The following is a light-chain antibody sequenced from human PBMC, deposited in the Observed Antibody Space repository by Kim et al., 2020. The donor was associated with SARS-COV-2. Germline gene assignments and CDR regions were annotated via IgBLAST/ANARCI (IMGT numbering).Light chain of an antibody. Sequence: DIQMTQSPSSLSASVGDRVTITCRASQSISSYLNWYQQKPGKAPKLLIYAASSLQSGVPSRFSGSGSGTDFTLTNSSLQPEDFATYYCQQSYSTPLTFGKGTRLEIK. CDR1: QSISSY. J-gene: IGKJ5*01. CDR3: QQSYSTPLT. CDR2: AAS. V-gene: IGKV1-39*01.